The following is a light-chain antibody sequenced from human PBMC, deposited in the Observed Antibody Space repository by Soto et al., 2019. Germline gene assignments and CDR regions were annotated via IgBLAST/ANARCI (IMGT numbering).Light chain of an antibody. CDR1: SSNIGSNT. Sequence: SVLTQPPSASGTPGQRVTISCSGSSSNIGSNTVNWYQQLPGTAPKLLIYSNNQRPSGVPDRFSVSKSGTSASLAISGLQSEDGDDYYCAAWDDSLNGRVVFGGGTQLTVL. J-gene: IGLJ2*01. CDR3: AAWDDSLNGRVV. V-gene: IGLV1-44*01. CDR2: SNN.